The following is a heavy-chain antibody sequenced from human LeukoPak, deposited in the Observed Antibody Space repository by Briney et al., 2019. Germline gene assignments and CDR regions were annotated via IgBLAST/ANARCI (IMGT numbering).Heavy chain of an antibody. D-gene: IGHD3-22*01. Sequence: GGSLRLSCAASGFTFSSYSMNWVRQAPGKGLEWVSSISSSSSYIYYADSVKGRFTISRDNAKNSLYLQMNSLRAEDTAVYYCARDGRGDSSGLYWGQGTLVTVSS. CDR3: ARDGRGDSSGLY. V-gene: IGHV3-21*01. J-gene: IGHJ4*02. CDR2: ISSSSSYI. CDR1: GFTFSSYS.